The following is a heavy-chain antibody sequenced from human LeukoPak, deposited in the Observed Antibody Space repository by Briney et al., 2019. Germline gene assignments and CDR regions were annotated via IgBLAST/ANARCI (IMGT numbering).Heavy chain of an antibody. CDR1: GFTFSSYS. J-gene: IGHJ4*02. D-gene: IGHD3-22*01. V-gene: IGHV3-21*01. CDR3: ASGYSAYYFDY. CDR2: ISSSSSYI. Sequence: GGSLRLSCAASGFTFSSYSMNWVRQAPGKGLEWVSSISSSSSYIYYADSVKGRFTISRDNAKNSLYLQMNSLRAEDTAVHYCASGYSAYYFDYWGQGTLVTVSS.